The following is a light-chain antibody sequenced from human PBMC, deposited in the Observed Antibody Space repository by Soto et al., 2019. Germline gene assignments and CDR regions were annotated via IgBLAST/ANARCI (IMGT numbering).Light chain of an antibody. Sequence: EIVMTQSPATLSVSPGERATLSCRASQSVSSNLAWYQKKPGQAPRLLIYGASNRATGIPARFSGRGTGTEFTFTISSLQSEDFAVYYCQQYNNWPLTFGGGTKVDIK. V-gene: IGKV3-15*01. CDR1: QSVSSN. J-gene: IGKJ4*01. CDR3: QQYNNWPLT. CDR2: GAS.